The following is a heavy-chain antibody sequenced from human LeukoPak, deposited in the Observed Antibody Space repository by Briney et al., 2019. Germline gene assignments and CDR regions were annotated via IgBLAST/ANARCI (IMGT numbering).Heavy chain of an antibody. CDR3: AKLTSASGAYGVDV. V-gene: IGHV3-23*01. D-gene: IGHD3-10*01. J-gene: IGHJ6*02. CDR1: GFTFSSYA. CDR2: ISGSGGSK. Sequence: GGSLRLSCATSGFTFSSYAMNWVRQAPGKGLEWVSTISGSGGSKHYADSVEGRFTISRDNSKNTVYLQMNSLRAEDTAIYYCAKLTSASGAYGVDVWGQGTTVTVSS.